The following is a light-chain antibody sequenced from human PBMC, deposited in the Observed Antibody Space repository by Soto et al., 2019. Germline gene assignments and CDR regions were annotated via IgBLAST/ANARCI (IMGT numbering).Light chain of an antibody. CDR2: DAS. Sequence: IVLTQSPATLSLSPGERATLSFRASQSVSSYLAWYQQKPGQAPRLLIYDASNRATGIPARFSGSGSGTDFTIPISSLEHEDFAFYYCQQRSNWPPVTVGGGTKVEIK. CDR3: QQRSNWPPVT. J-gene: IGKJ4*01. V-gene: IGKV3-11*01. CDR1: QSVSSY.